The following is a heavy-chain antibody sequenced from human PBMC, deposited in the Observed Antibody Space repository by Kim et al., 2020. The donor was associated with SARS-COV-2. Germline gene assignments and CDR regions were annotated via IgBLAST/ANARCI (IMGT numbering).Heavy chain of an antibody. CDR3: ARGRNAAAGIVDY. CDR1: GYTFTGYY. Sequence: ASVKVSCKASGYTFTGYYMHWVRQAPGQGLEWMGRINPNSGGTNYAQKFQGRVTMTRDTSISTAYMELSRLRSDDTAVYYCARGRNAAAGIVDYWGQGTLVTVSS. J-gene: IGHJ4*02. V-gene: IGHV1-2*06. D-gene: IGHD6-13*01. CDR2: INPNSGGT.